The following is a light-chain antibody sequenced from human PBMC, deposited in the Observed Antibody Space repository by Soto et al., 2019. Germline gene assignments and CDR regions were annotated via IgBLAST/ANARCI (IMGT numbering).Light chain of an antibody. CDR3: QQYGASSFT. CDR1: QSVSTPY. Sequence: EIVLTQSPGTMSLSPGERATLSCRASQSVSTPYLAWYQQKPGQAPRLLIYGTSSKSTGIPDRFSGSGSGTDFTLTISRLEPEDFAVYYCQQYGASSFTFGQGTKLEI. J-gene: IGKJ2*01. V-gene: IGKV3-20*01. CDR2: GTS.